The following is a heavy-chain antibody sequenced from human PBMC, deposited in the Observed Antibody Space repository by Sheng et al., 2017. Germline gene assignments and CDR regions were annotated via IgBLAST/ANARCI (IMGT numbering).Heavy chain of an antibody. D-gene: IGHD4-17*01. CDR2: IYHSGST. CDR1: GYSISSGYY. V-gene: IGHV4-38-2*01. Sequence: QVQLQESGPGLVKPSETLSLTCAVSGYSISSGYYWGWIRQPPGKGLEWIGSIYHSGSTYYNPSLKSRVTISVDTSKNQFSLKLSSVTAADTAVYYCARDYGGNSAFDYWGQGTLVTVSS. J-gene: IGHJ4*02. CDR3: ARDYGGNSAFDY.